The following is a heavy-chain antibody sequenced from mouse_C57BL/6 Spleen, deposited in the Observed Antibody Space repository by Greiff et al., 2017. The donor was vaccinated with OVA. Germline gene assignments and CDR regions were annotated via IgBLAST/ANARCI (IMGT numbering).Heavy chain of an antibody. J-gene: IGHJ4*01. CDR1: GYSITSGYY. CDR3: ARDYEGYAMDY. CDR2: ISYDGSN. D-gene: IGHD2-3*01. Sequence: EVKLLESGPGLVKPSQSLSLTCSVTGYSITSGYYWNWIRQFPGNKLEWMGYISYDGSNNYNPSLKNRISITRDTSKNQFFLKLNSVTTEDTATYYCARDYEGYAMDYWGQGTSVTVSS. V-gene: IGHV3-6*01.